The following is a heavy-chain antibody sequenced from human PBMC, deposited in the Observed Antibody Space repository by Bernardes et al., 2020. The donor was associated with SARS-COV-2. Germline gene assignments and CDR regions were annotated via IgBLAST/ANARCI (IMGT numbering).Heavy chain of an antibody. Sequence: GGSLRLSCAASGFSFSSYWMTWVRQAPGKGLEWVANIKQDGSERYYVDSVRGRFTISRDNTNNSLYLQMTTLRAEDTAVYYCARDQAQRFGHGAGSLGYWGQGSLVTVSS. CDR2: IKQDGSER. V-gene: IGHV3-7*01. J-gene: IGHJ4*02. CDR1: GFSFSSYW. D-gene: IGHD3-10*01. CDR3: ARDQAQRFGHGAGSLGY.